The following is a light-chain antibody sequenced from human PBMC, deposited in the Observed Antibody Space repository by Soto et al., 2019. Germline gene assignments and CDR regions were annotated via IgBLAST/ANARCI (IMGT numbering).Light chain of an antibody. J-gene: IGKJ3*01. Sequence: EIVLTQSPATLSLSPGERATLSCRASQNVSTYLAWYQQKPGQAPRLLIYDASNRATGIPARFSGSESGTDFTLTISSLEPEDFAVYYCQRRTNWLTFGPGTKVDIK. V-gene: IGKV3-11*01. CDR2: DAS. CDR3: QRRTNWLT. CDR1: QNVSTY.